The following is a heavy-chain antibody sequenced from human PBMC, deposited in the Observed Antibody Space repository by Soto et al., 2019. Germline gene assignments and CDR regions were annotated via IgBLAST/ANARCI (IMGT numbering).Heavy chain of an antibody. J-gene: IGHJ4*02. D-gene: IGHD6-19*01. CDR2: IYYSGST. CDR1: GGSISSYY. V-gene: IGHV4-59*01. Sequence: KTSETLSLTCTVSGGSISSYYWSWIRQPPGKGLEWIGYIYYSGSTNYNPSLKSRVTISVDTSKNQFSLKLSSVTAADTAVYYCAREDSSGCDYWGQGTLVTVSS. CDR3: AREDSSGCDY.